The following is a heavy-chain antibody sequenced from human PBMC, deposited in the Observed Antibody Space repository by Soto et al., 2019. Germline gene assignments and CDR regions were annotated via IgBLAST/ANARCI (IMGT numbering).Heavy chain of an antibody. V-gene: IGHV3-30-3*01. CDR1: GFTFSSYA. Sequence: GGSLRLSCAASGFTFSSYAMHWVRQAPGKGLEWVAVISYDGSNKYYADSVKGRFTISRDNSKNTLYLQMNSLRAEDTAVYYCARAQYSSSSTLVYWGQGTLVTVSS. CDR2: ISYDGSNK. D-gene: IGHD6-6*01. J-gene: IGHJ4*02. CDR3: ARAQYSSSSTLVY.